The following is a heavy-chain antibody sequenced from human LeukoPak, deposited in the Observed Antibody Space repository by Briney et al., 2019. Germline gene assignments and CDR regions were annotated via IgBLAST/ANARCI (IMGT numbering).Heavy chain of an antibody. CDR2: IYHSGST. J-gene: IGHJ4*02. CDR1: GDSISSGTYY. V-gene: IGHV4-30-2*01. D-gene: IGHD2-2*02. Sequence: SQTLSLTCTVSGDSISSGTYYWSWIRQPPGKGLEWIGYIYHSGSTYYNPSLKSRVTISVDRSKNQFSLKLSSVTTADTAVYYCARGVVVPAAIGYYFDYWGQGTLVTVSS. CDR3: ARGVVVPAAIGYYFDY.